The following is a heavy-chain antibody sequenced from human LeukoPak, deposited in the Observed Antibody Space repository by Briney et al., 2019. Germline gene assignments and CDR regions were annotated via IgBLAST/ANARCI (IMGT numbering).Heavy chain of an antibody. J-gene: IGHJ4*02. CDR3: ARSRLTSFDY. V-gene: IGHV3-48*01. Sequence: GGSLRLSCAASGFTFSRYNMVWVRQAPGKGLEWISYISSTLYSTFYTDSVKGRFTISRDNAKNSLFLQMNGLRAEDTAVYYCARSRLTSFDYWGQGTLVAVSS. CDR2: ISSTLYST. CDR1: GFTFSRYN.